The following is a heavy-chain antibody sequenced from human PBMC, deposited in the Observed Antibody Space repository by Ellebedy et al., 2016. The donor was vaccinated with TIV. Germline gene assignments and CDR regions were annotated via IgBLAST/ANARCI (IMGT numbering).Heavy chain of an antibody. CDR1: GGTFSSYA. D-gene: IGHD6-19*01. CDR2: IIPILGIA. Sequence: ASVKVSCKASGGTFSSYAISWVRQAPGQGLEWMGRIIPILGIANYAQKFQGRVTITADKSTGTAYMELSSLTYDDTAVYYCARDQGGAVAAYYFDYWGQGTLVTVSS. CDR3: ARDQGGAVAAYYFDY. J-gene: IGHJ4*02. V-gene: IGHV1-69*04.